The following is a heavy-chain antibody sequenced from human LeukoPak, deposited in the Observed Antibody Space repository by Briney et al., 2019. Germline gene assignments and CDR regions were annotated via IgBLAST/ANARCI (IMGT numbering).Heavy chain of an antibody. Sequence: GGSLRLSCRTSGFIFRDNGVHWVRQAPGKGLEWVTFIRDDGSSEYYADSVKGRFTISRDNSRGSVYLQMNSLTSEDSGVYYCAMAVAGWQYLDYWGQGTLVTVSS. V-gene: IGHV3-30*02. CDR2: IRDDGSSE. CDR3: AMAVAGWQYLDY. CDR1: GFIFRDNG. D-gene: IGHD6-19*01. J-gene: IGHJ4*02.